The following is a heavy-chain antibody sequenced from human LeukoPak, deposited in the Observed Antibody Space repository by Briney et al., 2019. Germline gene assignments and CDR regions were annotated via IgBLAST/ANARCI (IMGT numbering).Heavy chain of an antibody. J-gene: IGHJ6*03. CDR2: INSGSSTI. D-gene: IGHD3-9*01. V-gene: IGHV3-48*04. CDR1: GFTFSSYA. Sequence: GGSLRLSCAASGFTFSSYAMNWVRQAPGKALEWVSYINSGSSTIYYADSVKGRFTISRDNADKSLFLHMISLGVEDTAVYYCVRDFEVPSAAPDYYYYYYMDVWGKGATVTVSS. CDR3: VRDFEVPSAAPDYYYYYYMDV.